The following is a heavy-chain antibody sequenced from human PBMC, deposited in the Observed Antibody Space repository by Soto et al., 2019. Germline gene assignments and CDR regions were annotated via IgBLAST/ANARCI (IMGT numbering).Heavy chain of an antibody. Sequence: ASVKVSCKASGYTFTGYYMHWVRQAPGQGLEWMGWINPNSGGTNYAQKFQGWVTMTRDTSISTAYMELSRLRSDDTAVYYCAREIAGSRRWNFDYWGQGTLVTVST. D-gene: IGHD6-19*01. V-gene: IGHV1-2*04. J-gene: IGHJ4*02. CDR3: AREIAGSRRWNFDY. CDR1: GYTFTGYY. CDR2: INPNSGGT.